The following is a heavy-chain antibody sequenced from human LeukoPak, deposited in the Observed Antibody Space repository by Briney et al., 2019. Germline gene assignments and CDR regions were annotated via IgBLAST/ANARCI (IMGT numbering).Heavy chain of an antibody. CDR2: IWYDGSNK. CDR1: GFTFSSYG. V-gene: IGHV3-30*02. D-gene: IGHD2-21*02. CDR3: AKDPLAYCGGACYSDHFQH. Sequence: PGGSLRLSCAASGFTFSSYGMHWVRQAPGKGLEWVAVIWYDGSNKYYADSVKGRFTISRDNSKNTLYLQMNSLRAEDTAVYYCAKDPLAYCGGACYSDHFQHWGQGTLVTVSS. J-gene: IGHJ1*01.